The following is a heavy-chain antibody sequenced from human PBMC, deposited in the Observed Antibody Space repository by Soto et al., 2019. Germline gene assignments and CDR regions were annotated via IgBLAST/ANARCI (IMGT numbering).Heavy chain of an antibody. CDR3: VRLGGKFFDY. CDR2: MYHSGNT. J-gene: IGHJ4*02. CDR1: GASVISTNW. V-gene: IGHV4-4*02. D-gene: IGHD1-26*01. Sequence: QVQVQESGPGLVKPSGTLFLTCAVSGASVISTNWWSWVRQPPGKGLEWIGQMYHSGNTFSNPSLNSRVTLSVDKSKNQFSLQLEDVSAADTAVYHCVRLGGKFFDYWGPGTLVTVSS.